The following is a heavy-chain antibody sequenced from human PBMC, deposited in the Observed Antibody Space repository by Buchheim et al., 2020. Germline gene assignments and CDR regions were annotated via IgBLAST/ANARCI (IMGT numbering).Heavy chain of an antibody. J-gene: IGHJ4*02. CDR1: GFTFSRNW. Sequence: EVQLVESGGGLVQPGGSLRLPCEVSGFTFSRNWMHWVRQAPGKGLVWVSRIDADGTRTTYADSVRGRFIISRDNAKNTVYLQMDRLRGEDTAVYYCTTGTGGSGSPLGAFWGQGTL. CDR2: IDADGTRT. CDR3: TTGTGGSGSPLGAF. V-gene: IGHV3-74*01. D-gene: IGHD3-10*01.